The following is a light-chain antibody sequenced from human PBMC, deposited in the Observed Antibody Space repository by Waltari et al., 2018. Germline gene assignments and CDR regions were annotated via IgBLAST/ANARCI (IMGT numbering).Light chain of an antibody. CDR2: EVF. CDR1: TSDVGRYDL. V-gene: IGLV2-23*02. CDR3: CSYAGRGTYV. J-gene: IGLJ1*01. Sequence: QSALTQPASVSGTPGQSITISCTGTTSDVGRYDLVSWYQQHPGEAPKLLIFEVFKRPPDIARRFSGSKAGSTSALTISGLQPEDEADYYCCSYAGRGTYVFGSGTKVTVL.